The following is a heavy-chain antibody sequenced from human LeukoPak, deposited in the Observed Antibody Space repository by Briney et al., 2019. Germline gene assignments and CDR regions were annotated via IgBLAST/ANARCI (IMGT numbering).Heavy chain of an antibody. CDR2: INPNSGGT. D-gene: IGHD4-17*01. CDR3: ARSYGDYVAYFQH. CDR1: GYTFTGYY. Sequence: ASVKVSCKASGYTFTGYYMHWVRQAPGQGLEWMGWINPNSGGTNYARKFQGRVTMTRDTSISTAYMELSRLRSDDTAVYYCARSYGDYVAYFQHWGQGTLVTVSS. V-gene: IGHV1-2*02. J-gene: IGHJ1*01.